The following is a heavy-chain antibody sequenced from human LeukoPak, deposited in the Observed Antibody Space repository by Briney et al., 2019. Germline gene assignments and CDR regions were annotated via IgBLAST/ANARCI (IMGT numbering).Heavy chain of an antibody. D-gene: IGHD3-3*01. J-gene: IGHJ4*02. V-gene: IGHV3-23*01. Sequence: GGSLRLSCAASGFTFNTYAMSWVRQAPGKGLEWVSAISGSGGSTYYADSVKGRFTISRDNSKNTLYLQMNSLRAEDTAVYYCAKVGPHTIFGVGQFDYWGQGTLVTVSS. CDR1: GFTFNTYA. CDR3: AKVGPHTIFGVGQFDY. CDR2: ISGSGGST.